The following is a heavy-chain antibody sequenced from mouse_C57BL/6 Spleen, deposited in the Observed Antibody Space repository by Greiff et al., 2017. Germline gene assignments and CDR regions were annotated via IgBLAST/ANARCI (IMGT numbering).Heavy chain of an antibody. CDR3: ARYEGDGYWDYAMDY. J-gene: IGHJ4*01. CDR2: INPSNGGT. Sequence: QVQLQQPGTELVKPGASVKLSCKASGYTFTSYWMHWVKQRPGQGLEWIGNINPSNGGTNYNEKFKSKATLTVDKSSSTAYMQLSSLTSEDSAVXYCARYEGDGYWDYAMDYWGQGTSVTVSS. D-gene: IGHD2-3*01. V-gene: IGHV1-53*01. CDR1: GYTFTSYW.